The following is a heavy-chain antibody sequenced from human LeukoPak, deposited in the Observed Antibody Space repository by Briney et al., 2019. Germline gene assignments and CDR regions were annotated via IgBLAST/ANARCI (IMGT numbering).Heavy chain of an antibody. CDR2: IKQDGSEK. CDR1: GFTFSSYA. D-gene: IGHD3-10*01. V-gene: IGHV3-7*01. CDR3: ARDGVLLWFGEEGFFDY. J-gene: IGHJ4*02. Sequence: PGGSLRLSCAASGFTFSSYAMSWVRQAPGKGLEWVANIKQDGSEKYYVDSVKGRFTISRDNAKNSLYLQMNSLRAEDTAVYYCARDGVLLWFGEEGFFDYWGQGTLVTVSS.